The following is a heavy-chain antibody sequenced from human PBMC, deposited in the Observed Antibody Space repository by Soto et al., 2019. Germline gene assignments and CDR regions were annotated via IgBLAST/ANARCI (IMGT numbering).Heavy chain of an antibody. CDR2: IFYSGST. D-gene: IGHD2-21*02. CDR3: ARRDCEFQFDP. CDR1: GGSISDNNYY. Sequence: QLQLQESGPGLVKPSETLSLTCTVSGGSISDNNYYWGWIRQPPGKGLEWIGSIFYSGSTYYNPSLTSRVNTTVDTAKSQFSLKLSSVTAADTAVYYCARRDCEFQFDPCGLGTLVTVSS. J-gene: IGHJ5*02. V-gene: IGHV4-39*01.